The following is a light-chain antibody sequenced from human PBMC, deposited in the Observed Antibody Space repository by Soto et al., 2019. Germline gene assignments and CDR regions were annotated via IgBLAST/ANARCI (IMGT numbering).Light chain of an antibody. CDR1: QSVSSY. Sequence: EIVLTQSPATLSLSPGERATLSCRASQSVSSYLAWYQQKPGRAPRLLIYDASNRATGIPARCSCGGSGTDFTRYISSLEPEDFAVDYGQQRSNWPWTFGQGTKVEIK. CDR3: QQRSNWPWT. V-gene: IGKV3-11*01. CDR2: DAS. J-gene: IGKJ1*01.